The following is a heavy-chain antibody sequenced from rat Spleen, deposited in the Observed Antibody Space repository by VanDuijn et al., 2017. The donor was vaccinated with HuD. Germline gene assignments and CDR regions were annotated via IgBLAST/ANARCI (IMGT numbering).Heavy chain of an antibody. CDR2: FSYDGRTT. J-gene: IGHJ2*01. Sequence: EVQLVESDGGLVRPGRSLKLSCAASGFTFSDYYMAWVRQAPTEGLEWVATFSYDGRTTYYRDSVKGRFTISRDNAKSTLYLQMDSLRSEDTATYYCVRQWDYWGQGVMVTVSS. CDR3: VRQWDY. CDR1: GFTFSDYY. V-gene: IGHV5-29*01.